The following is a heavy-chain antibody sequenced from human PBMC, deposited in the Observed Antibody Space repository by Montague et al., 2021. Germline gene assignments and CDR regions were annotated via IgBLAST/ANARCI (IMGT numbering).Heavy chain of an antibody. Sequence: SETLSLTCAVYGGSFSGYYWCWIRQPPGKGLEWIGEINHSGSTNYNPSLKSRVTISVETSKNQFSLKLSSVTAAGTAVYYCARRGGTMVRGVKGYMDVWGKGTTVTVSS. CDR1: GGSFSGYY. J-gene: IGHJ6*03. D-gene: IGHD3-10*01. V-gene: IGHV4-34*01. CDR3: ARRGGTMVRGVKGYMDV. CDR2: INHSGST.